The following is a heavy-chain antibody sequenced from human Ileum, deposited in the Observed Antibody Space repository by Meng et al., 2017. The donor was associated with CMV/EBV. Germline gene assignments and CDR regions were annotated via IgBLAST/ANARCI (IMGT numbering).Heavy chain of an antibody. D-gene: IGHD6-6*01. V-gene: IGHV3-9*01. CDR2: ISWNSGSI. Sequence: SLKISCAASGFTFDDYAMHWVRQAPGKGLEWVSGISWNSGSIGYADSVKGRFTISRDNAKNSLYLQMNSLRAEDTALYYCAKDRVDSSSSHFDYWGQGTLVNVAS. CDR1: GFTFDDYA. CDR3: AKDRVDSSSSHFDY. J-gene: IGHJ4*02.